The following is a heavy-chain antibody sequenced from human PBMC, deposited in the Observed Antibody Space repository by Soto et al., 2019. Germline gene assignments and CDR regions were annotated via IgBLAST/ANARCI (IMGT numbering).Heavy chain of an antibody. D-gene: IGHD3-22*01. CDR1: GFTFSSYG. Sequence: QVQLVESGGGVVQPGRSLRLYCAASGFTFSSYGMHWVRQAPGKGLEWVAVISYDGSNKYYADSVKGRFTISRDNSKNTLYLQMNSLRAEDTAVYYCAKDYYDSSGSDYSGQGTLVTVSS. CDR2: ISYDGSNK. J-gene: IGHJ4*02. CDR3: AKDYYDSSGSDY. V-gene: IGHV3-30*18.